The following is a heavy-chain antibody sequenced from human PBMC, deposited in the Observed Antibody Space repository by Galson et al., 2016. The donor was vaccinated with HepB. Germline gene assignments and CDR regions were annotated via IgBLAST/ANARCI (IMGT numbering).Heavy chain of an antibody. CDR2: INPSGGST. Sequence: SVKVSCKASGYTFTNYFIHWVRQAPGHGLEWMGIINPSGGSTRDARKFQGRVILTRDTSTSTVYMELSSLRSEDTAVYYCARDIGEAGPFLTHYYCGLDVWGQGTTVTVSS. J-gene: IGHJ6*02. V-gene: IGHV1-46*01. CDR3: ARDIGEAGPFLTHYYCGLDV. CDR1: GYTFTNYF. D-gene: IGHD6-19*01.